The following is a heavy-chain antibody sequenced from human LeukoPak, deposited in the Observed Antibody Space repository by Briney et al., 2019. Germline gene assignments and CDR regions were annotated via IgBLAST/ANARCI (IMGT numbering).Heavy chain of an antibody. Sequence: KASETLSLTCTVSGGSISSSSYYWGWIRQPPGKGLEWIGSIYYSGSTYYNPSLRSRVSVSVDTSKNQFSLKLDSVTAADTAIYYCARGRSGRAGPHDYWGQGTLVTVSS. J-gene: IGHJ4*02. V-gene: IGHV4-39*07. CDR1: GGSISSSSYY. D-gene: IGHD6-19*01. CDR2: IYYSGST. CDR3: ARGRSGRAGPHDY.